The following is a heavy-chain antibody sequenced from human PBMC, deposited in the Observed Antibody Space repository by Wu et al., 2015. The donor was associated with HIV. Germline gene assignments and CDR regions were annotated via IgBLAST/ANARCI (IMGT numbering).Heavy chain of an antibody. J-gene: IGHJ6*02. CDR3: ARDRNWNDVNYYYYGMDV. CDR2: INPNSGGT. Sequence: QVQLVQSGAEVKKPGASVKVSCKASGYTFTGYYMHWVRQAPGQGLEWMGWINPNSGGTNYAQKFQGRVTMTRDTSISTAYMELSRLRSDDTAVYYCARDRNWNDVNYYYYGMDVWGQGTTVTVSS. D-gene: IGHD1-20*01. CDR1: GYTFTGYY. V-gene: IGHV1-2*02.